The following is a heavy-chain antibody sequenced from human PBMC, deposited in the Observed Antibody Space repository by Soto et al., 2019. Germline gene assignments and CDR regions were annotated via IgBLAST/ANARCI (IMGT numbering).Heavy chain of an antibody. J-gene: IGHJ4*02. D-gene: IGHD2-21*02. CDR2: VFSSVSA. V-gene: IGHV4-4*07. CDR1: GVSVRSYT. Sequence: ASETLSLTCIVSGVSVRSYTWSWVRQPANKGLEWIGRVFSSVSATYNPSLKSRVTITMDTPENRISLKLDSVTAADAGVYYCARDRMTTGDTWGQGIAVTVFS. CDR3: ARDRMTTGDT.